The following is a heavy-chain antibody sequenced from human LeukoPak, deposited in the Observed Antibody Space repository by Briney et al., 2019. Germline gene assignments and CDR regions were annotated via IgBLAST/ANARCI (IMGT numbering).Heavy chain of an antibody. D-gene: IGHD3-3*02. J-gene: IGHJ5*02. CDR1: GYIFTNHG. CDR3: ARNSPRDVAGRQFLPGVLALLSQCDNCFDP. V-gene: IGHV1-18*04. CDR2: INTYNGNA. Sequence: ASVKVSCKASGYIFTNHGISWVRQAPGQGLEWMGWINTYNGNANYAQKFQGRVTITTDTSTSTAYMELRSLRSDDTAVYYCARNSPRDVAGRQFLPGVLALLSQCDNCFDPWGQGTLVSVSS.